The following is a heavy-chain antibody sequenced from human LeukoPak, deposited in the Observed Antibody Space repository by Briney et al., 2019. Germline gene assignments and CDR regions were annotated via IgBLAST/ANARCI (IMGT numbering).Heavy chain of an antibody. Sequence: PGGSLRLSCIASGFTFNTYSMHWVRQAPGKGLEWVSSISSSSSYIYYADSVKGRFTISRDNSKNTLYLQMNSLRAEDTAVYYCARVGYSYGDTHDAFDIWGQGTMVTVSS. V-gene: IGHV3-21*01. D-gene: IGHD5-18*01. CDR1: GFTFNTYS. J-gene: IGHJ3*02. CDR2: ISSSSSYI. CDR3: ARVGYSYGDTHDAFDI.